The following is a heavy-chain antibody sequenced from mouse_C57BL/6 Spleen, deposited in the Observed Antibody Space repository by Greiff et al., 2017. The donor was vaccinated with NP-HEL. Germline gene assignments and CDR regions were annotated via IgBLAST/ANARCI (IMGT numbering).Heavy chain of an antibody. J-gene: IGHJ3*01. CDR2: IYPRSGNT. CDR1: GYTFTSYG. V-gene: IGHV1-81*01. CDR3: ASGGEQRRPLAWFAY. D-gene: IGHD3-2*02. Sequence: QVQLQQSGAELARPGASVKLSCKASGYTFTSYGISWVKQRTGQGLEWIGEIYPRSGNTYYNEKFKGKATLTADKSSSTAYMALLSLTSEDSAVYFCASGGEQRRPLAWFAYWGQGTLVTVSA.